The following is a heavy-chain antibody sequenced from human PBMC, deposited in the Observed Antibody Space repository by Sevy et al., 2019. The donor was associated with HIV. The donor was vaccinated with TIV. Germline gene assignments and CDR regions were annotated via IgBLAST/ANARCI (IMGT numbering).Heavy chain of an antibody. J-gene: IGHJ4*02. D-gene: IGHD3-16*01. CDR1: GFTFSGYA. V-gene: IGHV3-30*04. CDR2: ISYDGSIK. CDR3: EREGRDYDYLWGTHHSGF. Sequence: GGSLRLSCAASGFTFSGYAMHWVRQAPGKGLEWLAVISYDGSIKYYTDSVKGRFTISRDNTKNTLFLQVNSLRTGDTAVSYCEREGRDYDYLWGTHHSGFRGQGTLVTVSS.